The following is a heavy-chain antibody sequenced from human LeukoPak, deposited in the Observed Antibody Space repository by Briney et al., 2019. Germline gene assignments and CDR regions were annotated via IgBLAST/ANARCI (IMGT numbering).Heavy chain of an antibody. D-gene: IGHD2-21*02. J-gene: IGHJ6*02. CDR1: GFSFSAHW. Sequence: PGGSLRLSCAVSGFSFSAHWMSWVRQAPGEALMWVSRIKSDGSSTTYADSVKGRFTISRDNAKNTLYLQMNSLRAEDTAVYYCSRDSLSSCGGDCYSGLDVWGQGTTVTVSS. V-gene: IGHV3-74*01. CDR2: IKSDGSST. CDR3: SRDSLSSCGGDCYSGLDV.